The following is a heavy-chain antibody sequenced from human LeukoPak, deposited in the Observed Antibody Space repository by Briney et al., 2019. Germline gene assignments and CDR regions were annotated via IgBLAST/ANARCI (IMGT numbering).Heavy chain of an antibody. CDR3: VKDRVDGSGSQFDS. J-gene: IGHJ4*02. CDR1: GFTLSNHA. CDR2: ISGSGAMT. V-gene: IGHV3-23*01. Sequence: PGGSLRLSCAVSGFTLSNHAMIWVRQAPGKGLEWVSSISGSGAMTYYADSVKGRFTISRDNAMDTLYLQMNSLRADDTAVYYCVKDRVDGSGSQFDSWGQGSLVIVSS. D-gene: IGHD3-10*01.